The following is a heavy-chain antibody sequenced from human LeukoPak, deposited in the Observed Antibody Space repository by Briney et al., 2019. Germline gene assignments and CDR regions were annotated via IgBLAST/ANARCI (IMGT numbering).Heavy chain of an antibody. CDR2: IYYSGST. V-gene: IGHV4-39*01. D-gene: IGHD5-24*01. CDR3: ARQGDGYNPDY. CDR1: GGSISGSSYY. J-gene: IGHJ4*02. Sequence: SETLSLTCTVSGGSISGSSYYWGWIRQPPGKGLEWIGSIYYSGSTYYNPSLKSRVTISVDTSKNQFSLKLSSVTAADTAVYYCARQGDGYNPDYWGQGTLVTVSS.